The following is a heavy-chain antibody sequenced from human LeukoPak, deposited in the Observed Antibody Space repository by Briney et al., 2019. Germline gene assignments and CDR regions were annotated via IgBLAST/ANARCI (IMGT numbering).Heavy chain of an antibody. D-gene: IGHD2-2*02. CDR3: ARESPKARYCSSTSCYTGWFDP. Sequence: ASVKVSCKASGYTFTSYYMHWVRQAPGQGLEWMGIINSSGGSTSYAQKFQGRVTMTRDTSTSTVYMELSSLRSEDTAVYYCARESPKARYCSSTSCYTGWFDPWGQGTLVTVSS. CDR1: GYTFTSYY. V-gene: IGHV1-46*01. CDR2: INSSGGST. J-gene: IGHJ5*02.